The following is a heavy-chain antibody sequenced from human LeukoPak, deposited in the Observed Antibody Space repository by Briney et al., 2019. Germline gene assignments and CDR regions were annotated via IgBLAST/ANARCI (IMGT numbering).Heavy chain of an antibody. V-gene: IGHV4-59*01. CDR3: ARGAAGYSYG. Sequence: SETLSLTCSVSGGSISSYYWSWIRQPPGKGLEWIGHIYYSGSTNYSLSLKSRVTISIDTSKNQFSLWLSSVTAADTAVYYCARGAAGYSYGWGQGTLVTVSS. D-gene: IGHD5-18*01. J-gene: IGHJ4*02. CDR2: IYYSGST. CDR1: GGSISSYY.